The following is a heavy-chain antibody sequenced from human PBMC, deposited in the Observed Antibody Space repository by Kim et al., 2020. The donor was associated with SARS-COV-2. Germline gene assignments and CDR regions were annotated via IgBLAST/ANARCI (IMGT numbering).Heavy chain of an antibody. D-gene: IGHD6-13*01. J-gene: IGHJ4*02. Sequence: ADSVKGRVTTSRDNTKNTLYLQRNSLRAEDTAVYYCARGDSSSWYEYYFDYWGQGTLVTVSS. V-gene: IGHV3-66*01. CDR3: ARGDSSSWYEYYFDY.